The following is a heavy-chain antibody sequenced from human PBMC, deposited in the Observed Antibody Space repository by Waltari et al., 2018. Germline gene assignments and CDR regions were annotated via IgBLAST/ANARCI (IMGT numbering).Heavy chain of an antibody. V-gene: IGHV3-9*01. Sequence: EVQLVESGGGLVQPGWSLRLSCAASGFTFDDYAMHWVRQAPGKGLEWVSGISWNGGSRGYADSVKGRFNISRDNAKNSLYLRMNSLRAEDTALYYCVKDVDPLWLSASSVDYWGQGTLVTVSS. D-gene: IGHD3-9*01. CDR3: VKDVDPLWLSASSVDY. J-gene: IGHJ4*02. CDR2: ISWNGGSR. CDR1: GFTFDDYA.